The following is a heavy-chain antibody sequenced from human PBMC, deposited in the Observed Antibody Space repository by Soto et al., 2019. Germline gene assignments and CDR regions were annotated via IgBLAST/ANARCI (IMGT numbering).Heavy chain of an antibody. CDR3: ARGRRIAVAGDWYFDL. J-gene: IGHJ2*01. V-gene: IGHV3-21*01. D-gene: IGHD6-19*01. Sequence: EVQLVESGGGLVKPGGSLRLSCAASGFTFSSYSMNWVRQAPGKGLEWVSSISSSSSYIYYADSVKGRFTISRDNAKNSLYLQMNSLRAEDTAVYYCARGRRIAVAGDWYFDLWARGTLVTVSS. CDR2: ISSSSSYI. CDR1: GFTFSSYS.